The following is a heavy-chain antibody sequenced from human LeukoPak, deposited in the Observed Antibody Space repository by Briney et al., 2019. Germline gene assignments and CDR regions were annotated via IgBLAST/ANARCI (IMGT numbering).Heavy chain of an antibody. CDR3: ARGGGTLNTETPFDP. CDR2: IYYSGST. Sequence: SQTLSLTCTVSGGSISSGGYYWSWTRQHPGKGLEWIGYIYYSGSTYYNPSLKSRVTISVDTSKNQFSLKLSSVTAADTAVYYCARGGGTLNTETPFDPWGQGTLVTVSS. J-gene: IGHJ5*02. CDR1: GGSISSGGYY. V-gene: IGHV4-31*03. D-gene: IGHD3-16*01.